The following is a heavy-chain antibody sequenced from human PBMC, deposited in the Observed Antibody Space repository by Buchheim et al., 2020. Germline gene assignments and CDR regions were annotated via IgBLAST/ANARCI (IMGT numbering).Heavy chain of an antibody. D-gene: IGHD3-22*01. CDR3: AKDQTGYYLYYFDY. V-gene: IGHV3-30*18. Sequence: QVQLVESGGGVVQPGRSLRLSCAASGFTFSSYGMHWVRQAPGKGLEWVAVISYDGSNKYYADSVKGRFTISRDNSKNTLYLQMNSLRAEDTAVYYCAKDQTGYYLYYFDYWGQGTL. CDR1: GFTFSSYG. CDR2: ISYDGSNK. J-gene: IGHJ4*02.